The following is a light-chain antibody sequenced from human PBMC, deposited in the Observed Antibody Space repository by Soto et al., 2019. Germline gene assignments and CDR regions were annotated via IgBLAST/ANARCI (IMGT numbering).Light chain of an antibody. Sequence: EIVLTQSPGTLSLSPGEGATLSCRASQSVGGTFLAWYQQKGGQAPRLLTHGASNRATGIPDRFSGSGSGTDFTLTISRLEPEEFAVYYCQQYGGSPRTFGQGTKVEVK. J-gene: IGKJ1*01. CDR2: GAS. CDR1: QSVGGTF. CDR3: QQYGGSPRT. V-gene: IGKV3-20*01.